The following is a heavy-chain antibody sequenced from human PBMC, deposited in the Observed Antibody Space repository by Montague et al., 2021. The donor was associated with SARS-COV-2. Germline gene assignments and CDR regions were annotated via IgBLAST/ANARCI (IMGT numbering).Heavy chain of an antibody. J-gene: IGHJ6*02. D-gene: IGHD3-10*01. CDR2: MYYSGST. CDR3: ARDDIVLQGVTKGMDV. V-gene: IGHV4-39*07. CDR1: GGSISSSNYY. Sequence: SETLSLTCIVSGGSISSSNYYWGWIRQPPGKGLEWIGNMYYSGSTYYNPSLKSRVTISIDTSKNQFSLKLSFVTAADTAVYYCARDDIVLQGVTKGMDVWGQGTTVTVSS.